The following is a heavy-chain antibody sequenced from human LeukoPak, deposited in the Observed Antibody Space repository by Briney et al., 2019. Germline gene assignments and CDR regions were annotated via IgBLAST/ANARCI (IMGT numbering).Heavy chain of an antibody. J-gene: IGHJ4*02. V-gene: IGHV3-23*01. D-gene: IGHD3-10*01. CDR3: AKDRHVSGTYYISV. CDR2: ISGSGGTT. CDR1: GFTFSSYA. Sequence: GGSLRLSCVASGFTFSSYAMSWVRQAPEKGLEWVSVISGSGGTTHDADSVKGRFTISRDNSKNTLYLQMNSLRAQDTAVYYCAKDRHVSGTYYISVWGQGTLVTVSS.